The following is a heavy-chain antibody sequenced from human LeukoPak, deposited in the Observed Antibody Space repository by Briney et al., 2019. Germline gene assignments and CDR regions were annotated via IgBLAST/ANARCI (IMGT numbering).Heavy chain of an antibody. V-gene: IGHV4-31*02. CDR2: IYYSGST. D-gene: IGHD2-15*01. Sequence: SETLSLTCTVSGGSISSGGYYWSWLRQHPGKGLQWIGYIYYSGSTYYNPSLKSRLTISVDTSKNQFSLKLSSVTAADTAVYYCARGCSGGSCYWRYDFDYWGQGTLVTVSS. CDR1: GGSISSGGYY. J-gene: IGHJ4*02. CDR3: ARGCSGGSCYWRYDFDY.